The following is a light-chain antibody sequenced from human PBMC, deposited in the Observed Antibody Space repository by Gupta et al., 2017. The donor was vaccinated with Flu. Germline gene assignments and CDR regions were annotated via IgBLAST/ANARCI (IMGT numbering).Light chain of an antibody. CDR2: RVN. CDR3: GAWDNSLNSFV. J-gene: IGLJ1*01. CDR1: TFNIGNNY. V-gene: IGLV1-47*01. Sequence: QSVLTKPPSTSGTPGQRVNLPCSGTTFNIGNNYVYWFQQLPGAAPRLLIYRVNERHSGVPDRFSASKAATSGSLAISGLRSEDEGDYFCGAWDNSLNSFVFGTGTTVTVL.